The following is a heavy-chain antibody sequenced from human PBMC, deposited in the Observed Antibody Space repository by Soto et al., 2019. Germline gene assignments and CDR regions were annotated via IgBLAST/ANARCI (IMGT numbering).Heavy chain of an antibody. D-gene: IGHD6-19*01. J-gene: IGHJ4*02. V-gene: IGHV3-53*01. CDR3: VQTTGWPGFDF. CDR1: GFTVSSKY. Sequence: EVQLVESGGGLIQPGGSLRLSCAASGFTVSSKYMTWVRQAPGKGLEWVSVIYGGGTTYYADSVKGRFTISGDNSKNTLYLQMNSLRAEGTAVYYCVQTTGWPGFDFWGQGTLVTVSS. CDR2: IYGGGTT.